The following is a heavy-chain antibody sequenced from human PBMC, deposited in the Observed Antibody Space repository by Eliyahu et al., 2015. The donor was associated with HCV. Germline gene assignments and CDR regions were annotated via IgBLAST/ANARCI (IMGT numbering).Heavy chain of an antibody. CDR3: TSGGGLRYFDWLLPYDY. D-gene: IGHD3-9*01. V-gene: IGHV3-15*01. Sequence: EVQLVESGGGLVKPGGSLRLSCAASGFTFSNAWMSWVRQAPGKGLEWVGRIKSKTDGGTTDYAAPVKGRFTISRDDSKNTLYLQMNSLKTEDTAVYYCTSGGGLRYFDWLLPYDYWGQGTLVTVSS. CDR2: IKSKTDGGTT. CDR1: GFTFSNAW. J-gene: IGHJ4*02.